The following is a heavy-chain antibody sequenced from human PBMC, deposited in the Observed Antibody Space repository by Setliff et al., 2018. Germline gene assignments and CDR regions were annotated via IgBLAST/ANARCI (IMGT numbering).Heavy chain of an antibody. CDR2: ISSSSSTI. Sequence: GGSLRLSCAASGFTFSDYYMSWIRQAPGKGLEWVSYISSSSSTIYYADSVKGRFTISRDNAKNSLYLQMNSLRAEDTAVYYCARVYDFWSGYYVDYWGQGTLVTVSS. J-gene: IGHJ4*02. CDR3: ARVYDFWSGYYVDY. D-gene: IGHD3-3*01. CDR1: GFTFSDYY. V-gene: IGHV3-11*04.